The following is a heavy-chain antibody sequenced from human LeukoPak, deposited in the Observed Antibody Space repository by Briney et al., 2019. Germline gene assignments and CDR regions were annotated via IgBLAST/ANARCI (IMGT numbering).Heavy chain of an antibody. J-gene: IGHJ4*02. CDR2: IYYSGST. Sequence: SETLSLTCTVSGGSMSSTSYWGRIRQPPGKGLEWIGSIYYSGSTYYHPSLKSRVTISVDTSNNLFSLKLTSVTAADTAVYYCARHEGMVAASFDYWGQGTLVTVSS. CDR1: GGSMSSTSY. V-gene: IGHV4-39*01. CDR3: ARHEGMVAASFDY. D-gene: IGHD2-15*01.